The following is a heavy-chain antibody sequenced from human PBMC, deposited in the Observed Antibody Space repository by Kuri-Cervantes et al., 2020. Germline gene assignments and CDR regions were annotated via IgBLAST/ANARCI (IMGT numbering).Heavy chain of an antibody. J-gene: IGHJ4*02. CDR2: ISYDGSNK. CDR1: GFTFSSYG. V-gene: IGHV3-30*03. Sequence: LSLTCAASGFTFSSYGMHWVRQAPGKGLEWVAVISYDGSNKYYADSVKGRFTISRDNAKNSLYLQMNSLRAGDTAVYYCARASADGGYDYWGQGTLVTVSS. CDR3: ARASADGGYDY. D-gene: IGHD5-12*01.